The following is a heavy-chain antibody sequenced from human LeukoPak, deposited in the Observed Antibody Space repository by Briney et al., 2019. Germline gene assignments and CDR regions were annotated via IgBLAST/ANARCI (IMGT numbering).Heavy chain of an antibody. Sequence: GSSVKVSCKASGGTFSSYAISWVRQAPGQGLEWMGGIIPIFGTANYAQKFQGRVTITADESTSTAYMELSSLRSEDTAVYYCARGGDGSSPLYYYGMDVWGQGTTVTVSS. CDR3: ARGGDGSSPLYYYGMDV. D-gene: IGHD6-6*01. J-gene: IGHJ6*02. CDR1: GGTFSSYA. V-gene: IGHV1-69*01. CDR2: IIPIFGTA.